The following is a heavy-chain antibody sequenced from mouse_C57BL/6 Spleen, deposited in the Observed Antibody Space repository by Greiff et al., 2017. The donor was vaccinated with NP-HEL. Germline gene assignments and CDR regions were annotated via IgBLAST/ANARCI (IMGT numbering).Heavy chain of an antibody. D-gene: IGHD1-1*01. V-gene: IGHV14-4*01. CDR2: IDPENGDT. CDR1: GFNIKDDY. CDR3: TGAYGSSYESYWYFDV. Sequence: VHVKQSGAELVRPGASVKLSCTASGFNIKDDYMHWVKQRPEQGLEWIGWIDPENGDTEYASKFQGKATITADTSSNTAYLQLSSLTSEDTAVYYCTGAYGSSYESYWYFDVWGTGTTVTVSS. J-gene: IGHJ1*03.